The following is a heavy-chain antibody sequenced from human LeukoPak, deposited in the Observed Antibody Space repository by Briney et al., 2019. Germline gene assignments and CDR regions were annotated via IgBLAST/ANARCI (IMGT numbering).Heavy chain of an antibody. CDR1: GYTFTGYY. J-gene: IGHJ5*02. V-gene: IGHV1-2*02. D-gene: IGHD5-12*01. Sequence: GASVKVSCMASGYTFTGYYMHWVRQAPGQGLEWMGWINPNSGGTNYAQKFQGRVTMTRDTSISTAYMELSRLRSDDTAVYYCARAGLRAANWFDPWGQGTLVTVSS. CDR2: INPNSGGT. CDR3: ARAGLRAANWFDP.